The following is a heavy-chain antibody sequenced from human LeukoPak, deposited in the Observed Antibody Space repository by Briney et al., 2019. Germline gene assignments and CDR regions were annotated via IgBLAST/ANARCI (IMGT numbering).Heavy chain of an antibody. CDR3: ARANSYDSSGHYYEFGY. Sequence: SETLSLTCTVSGGSISRYYWSWIRQPAGKGLEWIGRIYTSGSTNYNPSLKSRVTMSVDTSNNQFSLKLTSVTAADTAVYYCARANSYDSSGHYYEFGYWGQGTLVTVSS. V-gene: IGHV4-4*07. CDR2: IYTSGST. CDR1: GGSISRYY. J-gene: IGHJ4*02. D-gene: IGHD3-22*01.